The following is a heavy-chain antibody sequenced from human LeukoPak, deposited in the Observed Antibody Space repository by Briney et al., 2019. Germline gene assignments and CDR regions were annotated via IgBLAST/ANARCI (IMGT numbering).Heavy chain of an antibody. CDR1: GFTFSRYW. CDR3: ARDPYDFWSGYKGMDV. J-gene: IGHJ6*02. D-gene: IGHD3-3*01. V-gene: IGHV3-7*03. Sequence: PGGSLRLSCAVSGFTFSRYWMTWVRQAPGKGLEWVASIKQDGNEKYYVDSVRGRFTISRDNAKNSLYLQMNSLRAEDTAVYYCARDPYDFWSGYKGMDVWGQGTTVTVSS. CDR2: IKQDGNEK.